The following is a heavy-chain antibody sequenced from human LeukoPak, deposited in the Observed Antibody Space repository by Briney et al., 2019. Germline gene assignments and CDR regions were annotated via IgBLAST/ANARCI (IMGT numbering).Heavy chain of an antibody. D-gene: IGHD2-2*02. V-gene: IGHV1-69*13. Sequence: ASVKVSFKTSGYTFTSYAISWVRQAPGQGLEWMGGIIPIFGTANYAQKLQGRVTITADESTSTAYMELSSLRSEDTAVYYGARVSGEVVPAAILYYWGQGTLATVSS. CDR3: ARVSGEVVPAAILYY. CDR1: GYTFTSYA. J-gene: IGHJ4*02. CDR2: IIPIFGTA.